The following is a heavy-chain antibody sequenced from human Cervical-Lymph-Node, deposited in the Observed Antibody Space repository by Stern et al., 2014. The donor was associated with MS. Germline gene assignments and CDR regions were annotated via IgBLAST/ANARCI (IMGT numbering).Heavy chain of an antibody. CDR1: GGTFSRYA. V-gene: IGHV1-69*01. CDR2: IIPMFGAA. D-gene: IGHD4-17*01. J-gene: IGHJ4*02. CDR3: ARLPQLVDHRDYW. Sequence: QVQLVQSVAEVKKAGASVKVSCKASGGTFSRYAVSWVRQAPGQGLEWMGEIIPMFGAANYAQKFQGRVTITADESTNTAYMEVSSLRSDDTAIYYCARLPQLVDHRDYWWGQGSLVTVSS.